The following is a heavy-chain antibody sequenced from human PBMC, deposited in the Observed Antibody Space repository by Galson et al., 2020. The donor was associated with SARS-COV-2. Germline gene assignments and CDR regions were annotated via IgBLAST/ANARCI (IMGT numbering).Heavy chain of an antibody. CDR1: DDSMNDNIFY. V-gene: IGHV4-39*01. J-gene: IGHJ4*02. D-gene: IGHD3-22*01. CDR3: ARGDYFESSPFDL. CDR2: LYHSGNT. Sequence: SETLSLTCTVADDSMNDNIFYWGWVRQPPGKGLEWIGSLYHSGNTHYNPSLKSRLSISADSSKNRFFLRLNSVTAADTAFYYCARGDYFESSPFDLWGQGALVTVSS.